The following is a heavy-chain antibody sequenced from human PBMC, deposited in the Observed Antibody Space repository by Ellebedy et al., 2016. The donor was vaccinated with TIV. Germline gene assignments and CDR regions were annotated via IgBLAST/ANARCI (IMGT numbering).Heavy chain of an antibody. V-gene: IGHV1-69*13. CDR2: IIPIFGTA. Sequence: SVKVSCXASGYTFTSYYMHWVRQAPGQGLEWMGGIIPIFGTANYAQKFQGRVTITADESTSTAYMELSSLRSEDTAVYYCAVGEDIVSSQPFDYWGQGTLVTVSS. CDR3: AVGEDIVSSQPFDY. CDR1: GYTFTSYY. J-gene: IGHJ4*02. D-gene: IGHD2-15*01.